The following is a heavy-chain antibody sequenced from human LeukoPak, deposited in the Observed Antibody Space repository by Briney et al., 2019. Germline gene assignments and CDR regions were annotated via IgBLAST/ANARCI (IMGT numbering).Heavy chain of an antibody. CDR1: GFTFSSYW. V-gene: IGHV3-7*01. D-gene: IGHD6-13*01. CDR2: IKQDGSEK. CDR3: AREGGIAAAGKISYYYYYMDV. Sequence: GGSLRLSCAASGFTFSSYWMSWVRQAPGKGLEWVANIKQDGSEKYYVDSVKGRFTISRDNAKNSLYLQMNSLRAEDTAVYYCAREGGIAAAGKISYYYYYMDVWGKGTTVTVSS. J-gene: IGHJ6*03.